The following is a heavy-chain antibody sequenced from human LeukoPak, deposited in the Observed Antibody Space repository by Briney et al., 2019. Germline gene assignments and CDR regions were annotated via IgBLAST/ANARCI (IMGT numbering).Heavy chain of an antibody. CDR1: GYAFPHYG. J-gene: IGHJ3*02. Sequence: ASVKVSCKASGYAFPHYGVQWVRQAPGQTLEWMGWINAGNGDDTKYSQKFQARLTMTTDTSATTVYMELNSLRSEDMAVYYCARDLRYFDWLSGHDAFDIWGQGTMVTVSS. V-gene: IGHV1-3*01. D-gene: IGHD3-9*01. CDR3: ARDLRYFDWLSGHDAFDI. CDR2: INAGNGDDT.